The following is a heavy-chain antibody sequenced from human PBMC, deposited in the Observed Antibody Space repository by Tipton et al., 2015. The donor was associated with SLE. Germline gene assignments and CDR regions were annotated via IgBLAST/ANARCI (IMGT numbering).Heavy chain of an antibody. CDR2: VNHSGST. V-gene: IGHV4-34*01. Sequence: TLSLTCAVYGGSFSGYYWSWIRQPPGKGLEWVGEVNHSGSTNYNPSLKSRVTISVDTSKNQFSLKLSSVTAADTAVYYCASRLDTAMGYYFDYWGQGALVTVSS. D-gene: IGHD5-18*01. J-gene: IGHJ4*02. CDR3: ASRLDTAMGYYFDY. CDR1: GGSFSGYY.